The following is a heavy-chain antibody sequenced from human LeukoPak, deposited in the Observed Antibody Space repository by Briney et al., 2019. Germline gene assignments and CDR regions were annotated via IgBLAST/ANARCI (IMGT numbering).Heavy chain of an antibody. V-gene: IGHV1-24*01. CDR3: ATSSRARIDFDWLYWFDP. D-gene: IGHD3-9*01. CDR2: FDPEDGET. CDR1: GYTLTELS. Sequence: ASVKVSCKVSGYTLTELSMHWVRQAPGKGLEWMGGFDPEDGETIYAQKFQGRVTMTEDTSTDTAYMELSSLRSEDTAVYYCATSSRARIDFDWLYWFDPWGQGTLVTVSS. J-gene: IGHJ5*02.